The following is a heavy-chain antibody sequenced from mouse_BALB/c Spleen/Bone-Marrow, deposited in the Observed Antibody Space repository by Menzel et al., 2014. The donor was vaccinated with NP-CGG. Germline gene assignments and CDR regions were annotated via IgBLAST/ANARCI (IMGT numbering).Heavy chain of an antibody. V-gene: IGHV14-3*02. CDR2: IDPANGNT. D-gene: IGHD1-1*01. J-gene: IGHJ3*01. CDR3: ASYYYGSSSFAY. CDR1: GFNIKDTY. Sequence: LQESGAGLVKPGASVKLSCTASGFNIKDTYMHWVKQRPEQGLEWIGRIDPANGNTKYDPKFQGKATITADTSSNTAYLQLSSLTSEDTAVYYCASYYYGSSSFAYWGQGTLVTVSA.